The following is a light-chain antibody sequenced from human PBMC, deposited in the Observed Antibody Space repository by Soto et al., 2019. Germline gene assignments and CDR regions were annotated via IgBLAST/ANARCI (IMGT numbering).Light chain of an antibody. CDR1: SSDIGSYDR. V-gene: IGLV2-18*02. J-gene: IGLJ1*01. Sequence: QSVLTQPPSVSGSPGQSVTISCTGTSSDIGSYDRVSWYQQPPGTAPRLMIYEVTNRPSGVPDRFSGSKSGNTASLTISGLQPEDETDYYCTSFTTSKTSIFGTGTKVTVL. CDR2: EVT. CDR3: TSFTTSKTSI.